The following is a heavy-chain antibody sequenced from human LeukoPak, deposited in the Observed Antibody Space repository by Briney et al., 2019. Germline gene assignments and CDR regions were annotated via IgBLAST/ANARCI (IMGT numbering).Heavy chain of an antibody. Sequence: SETLSLTCTVSGGSVSSGSYYWSWIRQPPGKGLEWIGYIYYSGSTNYNPPLKSRVTISVDTSKNQVSLKLSSVTAADTAVYYCASGVFRELLFDYWGQGTLVTVSS. CDR3: ASGVFRELLFDY. D-gene: IGHD3-10*02. V-gene: IGHV4-61*01. CDR2: IYYSGST. J-gene: IGHJ4*02. CDR1: GGSVSSGSYY.